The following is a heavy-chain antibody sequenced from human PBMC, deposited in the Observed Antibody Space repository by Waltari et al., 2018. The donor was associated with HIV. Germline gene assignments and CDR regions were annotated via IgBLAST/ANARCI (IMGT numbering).Heavy chain of an antibody. D-gene: IGHD3-10*01. CDR1: GGSVSSSVYY. J-gene: IGHJ4*02. CDR3: ARGPGYYFDS. V-gene: IGHV4-39*02. CDR2: IYYSENT. Sequence: QLQLQESGPGLVKPSATLSLPCTVSGGSVSSSVYYWGWIRQPPGKGLEWIGNIYYSENTYYSPSLKSRVTISVDTSKNHFSLRVTSVTAADTAVYYCARGPGYYFDSWGQGTLVTVSS.